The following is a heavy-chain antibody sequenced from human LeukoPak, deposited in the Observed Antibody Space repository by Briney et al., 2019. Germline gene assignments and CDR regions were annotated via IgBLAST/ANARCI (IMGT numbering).Heavy chain of an antibody. CDR2: IIPLFGSA. J-gene: IGHJ6*03. CDR3: AREGQNCVATTSCYMDV. V-gene: IGHV1-69*13. Sequence: SVKVSCKASGFTFSSYAFSWVRQAPGQGPEWVGGIIPLFGSANYAQKFQGIVTITADESTSSVYMELSSLISEDTALYYCAREGQNCVATTSCYMDVWGKGTTVTVSS. D-gene: IGHD5-12*01. CDR1: GFTFSSYA.